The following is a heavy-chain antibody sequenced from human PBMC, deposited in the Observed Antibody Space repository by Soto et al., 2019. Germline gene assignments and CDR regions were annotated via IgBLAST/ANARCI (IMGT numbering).Heavy chain of an antibody. CDR2: ISWNSGSI. CDR3: AKDSSSGWGY. J-gene: IGHJ4*02. V-gene: IGHV3-9*01. CDR1: GFTFDDYA. Sequence: EVQLVESGGGLVQPGRSLRLSCAASGFTFDDYAMQWVRQAPGKGLEWVSGISWNSGSIGYADSVKGRFTISRDNAKNSLYLQMNSLRAEDTALYYCAKDSSSGWGYWGQGTLVTVSS. D-gene: IGHD6-19*01.